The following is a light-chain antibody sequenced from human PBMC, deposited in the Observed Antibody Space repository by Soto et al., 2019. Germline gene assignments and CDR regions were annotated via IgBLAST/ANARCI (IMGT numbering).Light chain of an antibody. J-gene: IGLJ1*01. CDR3: CSYAGSSTYV. Sequence: LTQPASVSGSPGQSITISCTGTSSDVGSYNLVSWYQQHPGKAPKLMIYEVSKRPSGVSNRFSGSKSGNTASLTISGLQAEDEADYYCCSYAGSSTYVFGTGTKVTVL. CDR1: SSDVGSYNL. V-gene: IGLV2-23*02. CDR2: EVS.